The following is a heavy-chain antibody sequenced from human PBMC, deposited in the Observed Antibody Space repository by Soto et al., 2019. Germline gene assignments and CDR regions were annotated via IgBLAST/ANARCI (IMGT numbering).Heavy chain of an antibody. Sequence: SETLSLTCAVYGGSFSGYYWSWIRQPPGKGLEWIGEINHSGSTNYNPSLKSRVTISVDTSKNQFSLKLSSVTAADTAVYYCARVDSSGPSDYWGQGTLVTVSS. D-gene: IGHD6-19*01. CDR3: ARVDSSGPSDY. CDR1: GGSFSGYY. J-gene: IGHJ4*02. V-gene: IGHV4-34*01. CDR2: INHSGST.